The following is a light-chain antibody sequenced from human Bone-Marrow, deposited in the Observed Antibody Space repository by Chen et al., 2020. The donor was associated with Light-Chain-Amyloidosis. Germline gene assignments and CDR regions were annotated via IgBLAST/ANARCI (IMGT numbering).Light chain of an antibody. Sequence: IVLTKSPGTLSLSPGERATLSCRASQSITNSLAWYQQKPGQAPRLLIYGASRRATGIPVRFSGSGSGTDFTLTINRLEPEDFAVYYCQRYGVFGGGTKVEIK. CDR3: QRYGV. CDR1: QSITNS. J-gene: IGKJ4*01. V-gene: IGKV3-20*01. CDR2: GAS.